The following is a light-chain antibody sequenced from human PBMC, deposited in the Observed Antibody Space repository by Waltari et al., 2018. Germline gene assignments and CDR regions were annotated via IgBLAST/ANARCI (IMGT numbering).Light chain of an antibody. CDR3: QQSYNTPWT. CDR2: AAS. V-gene: IGKV1-39*01. Sequence: DIQMTQSPSSLSASVGDRVTITCRASQSISNYLNWYQQKPGKAPKLLIYAASSLQSGVPSRFSGSGSGTDFTLTISSLQPEDFATYYCQQSYNTPWTFGQGTKVEIK. CDR1: QSISNY. J-gene: IGKJ1*01.